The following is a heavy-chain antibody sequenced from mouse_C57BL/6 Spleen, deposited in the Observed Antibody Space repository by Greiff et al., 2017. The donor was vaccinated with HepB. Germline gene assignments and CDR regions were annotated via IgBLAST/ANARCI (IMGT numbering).Heavy chain of an antibody. D-gene: IGHD2-5*01. CDR3: ARRGVSNFTFYWYFDV. Sequence: QVQLQQPGAELVKPGASVKLSCKASGHTFTSYWMHWVKQRPGQGLEWIGMIHPNSGSTNYNEKFKSKATLTVDKSSSTAYMQLSSLTSEDSAVYYCARRGVSNFTFYWYFDVWGTGTTVTVSS. V-gene: IGHV1-64*01. CDR1: GHTFTSYW. CDR2: IHPNSGST. J-gene: IGHJ1*03.